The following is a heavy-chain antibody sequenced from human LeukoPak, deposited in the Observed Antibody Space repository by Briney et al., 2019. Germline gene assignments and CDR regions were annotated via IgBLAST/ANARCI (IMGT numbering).Heavy chain of an antibody. Sequence: DSVKVSCKTSGYSFNIYEINWVRQATGQGLEWMGWVNPNSGDTDYAQKFQGRLTMTRNTSISTAYMELSGLRLEDTAVYYCSRGPRFDPWGQGTQVTVSS. CDR2: VNPNSGDT. V-gene: IGHV1-8*01. CDR1: GYSFNIYE. J-gene: IGHJ5*02. CDR3: SRGPRFDP.